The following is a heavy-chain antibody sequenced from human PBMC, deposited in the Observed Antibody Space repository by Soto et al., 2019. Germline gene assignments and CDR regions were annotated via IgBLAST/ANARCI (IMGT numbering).Heavy chain of an antibody. J-gene: IGHJ4*02. CDR2: IYYMGRT. CDR3: ARPVQYLLPPDY. D-gene: IGHD3-22*01. CDR1: DSISTYY. V-gene: IGHV4-59*08. Sequence: PSETLSLTCTVDSISTYYWNWILQPPGKGLEWIGYIYYMGRTNYNSSLKSRVTMSIDTSKNQFSLKLTSVTAADTAVYYCARPVQYLLPPDYWGQGTLVTVPQ.